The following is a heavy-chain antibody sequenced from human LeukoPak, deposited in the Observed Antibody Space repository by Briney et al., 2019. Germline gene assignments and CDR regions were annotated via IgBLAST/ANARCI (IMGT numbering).Heavy chain of an antibody. D-gene: IGHD3-22*01. V-gene: IGHV1-69*06. Sequence: ASVKVSCKASGGTFSSYAISWVRQAPGQGLEWMGGIIPVFGTTTYAQKFQAKVTMTADKYTNTAYLEISSLTSDDTAVYYCARCSPGDSSNFYAVLQYWGQGTQVTVST. CDR3: ARCSPGDSSNFYAVLQY. CDR1: GGTFSSYA. CDR2: IIPVFGTT. J-gene: IGHJ4*02.